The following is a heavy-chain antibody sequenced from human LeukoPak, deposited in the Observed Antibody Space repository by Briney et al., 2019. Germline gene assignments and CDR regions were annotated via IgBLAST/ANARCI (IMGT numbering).Heavy chain of an antibody. J-gene: IGHJ4*02. CDR3: ARDWYGGYKKFDY. CDR2: ISSSGSSI. Sequence: PGGSLRLSCAASGFTLSDYYMNWIRQAPGKGLEWVSYISSSGSSIYYTDSVKGRFTISRDIAKNSLYLQMNSLRAEDTAIYYCARDWYGGYKKFDYWGQGTLVTVSS. D-gene: IGHD4-17*01. V-gene: IGHV3-11*01. CDR1: GFTLSDYY.